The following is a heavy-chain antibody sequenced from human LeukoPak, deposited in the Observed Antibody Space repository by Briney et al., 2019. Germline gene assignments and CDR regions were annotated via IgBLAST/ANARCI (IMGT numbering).Heavy chain of an antibody. Sequence: GESLKISCKGSGYSFTSYWIGWVRQRPGKGLEWMGIIYPGDSDTRYSPSFQGQVTISADKSISTAYLQWSSLKASDTAMYYCARSALGPDSDYYYMDVWGKGTTVTVSS. V-gene: IGHV5-51*01. D-gene: IGHD1-14*01. CDR3: ARSALGPDSDYYYMDV. J-gene: IGHJ6*03. CDR1: GYSFTSYW. CDR2: IYPGDSDT.